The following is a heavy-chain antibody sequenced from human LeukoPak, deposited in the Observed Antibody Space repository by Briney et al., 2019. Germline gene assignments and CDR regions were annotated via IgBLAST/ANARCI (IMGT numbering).Heavy chain of an antibody. V-gene: IGHV4-39*01. J-gene: IGHJ5*02. CDR3: ARHRPLYHYGSGSLRFDP. CDR1: VGSISSSSYY. Sequence: PSETLSLTCTVSVGSISSSSYYWGWIRQPPGKGLEWIGSIYYSGSTYYNPSLKSRVTISVDTSKNQFPLKLSSVTAADTAVYYCARHRPLYHYGSGSLRFDPRGQGTLVTVSS. D-gene: IGHD3-10*01. CDR2: IYYSGST.